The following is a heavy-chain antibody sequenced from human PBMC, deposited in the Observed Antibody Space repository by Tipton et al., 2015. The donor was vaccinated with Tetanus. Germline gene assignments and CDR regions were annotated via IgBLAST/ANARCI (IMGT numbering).Heavy chain of an antibody. V-gene: IGHV1-8*01. CDR1: GYTFTSYD. CDR3: ARGRSYYDSSGYYEPNWYFDL. Sequence: QLVQSGAEVKKPGASVKVSCKASGYTFTSYDINWVRQATGQGLEWMGWMNPNSGNTGYAQKFQGRVTMTRNTSISTVYMELSSLRSEDTAVYYCARGRSYYDSSGYYEPNWYFDLWGRGTLVTVSS. CDR2: MNPNSGNT. D-gene: IGHD3-22*01. J-gene: IGHJ2*01.